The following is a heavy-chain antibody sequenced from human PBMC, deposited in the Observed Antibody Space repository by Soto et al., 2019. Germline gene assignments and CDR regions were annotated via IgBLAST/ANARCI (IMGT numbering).Heavy chain of an antibody. CDR1: GFTFSSYG. CDR2: IWYDGSNK. J-gene: IGHJ3*02. Sequence: QVQLVESGGGVVQPGRSLRLSCAASGFTFSSYGMHWVRQAPGKGLEWVAVIWYDGSNKYYADSVKGRFTISRDNSKNTLYLQMNSLRAEDTAVYYCARERSSIRLNDAFDIWGQGTMVTVSS. CDR3: ARERSSIRLNDAFDI. D-gene: IGHD1-26*01. V-gene: IGHV3-33*01.